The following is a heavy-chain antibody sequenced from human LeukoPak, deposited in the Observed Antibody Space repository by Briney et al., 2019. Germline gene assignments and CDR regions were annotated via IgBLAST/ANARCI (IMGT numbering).Heavy chain of an antibody. V-gene: IGHV3-48*03. D-gene: IGHD2-2*01. J-gene: IGHJ4*02. CDR3: AREGVVVSAAVDY. CDR2: ISISGSTI. Sequence: GGSLRLSCAASGFTFSNYEMDWVRQAPGKGLEWVSYISISGSTIYYADSVKGRFTISRDNAKNSLYLQMNSLRAEDTAVYYCAREGVVVSAAVDYWGQGTLVTVSS. CDR1: GFTFSNYE.